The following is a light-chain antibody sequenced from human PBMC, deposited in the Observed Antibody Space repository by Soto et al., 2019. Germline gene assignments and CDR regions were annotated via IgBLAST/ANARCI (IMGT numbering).Light chain of an antibody. J-gene: IGKJ4*01. CDR2: WAS. CDR3: QQYYSAPLT. CDR1: QSVLNRSNNKNY. V-gene: IGKV4-1*01. Sequence: DIVMTQSPASLAVSLGERATINCKSSQSVLNRSNNKNYVAWFQQKPGQTPKLLIYWASTRESGVPDRFSGSGSGTDFTLTISGLQAEDVAVYYCQQYYSAPLTFGGGTKVDIK.